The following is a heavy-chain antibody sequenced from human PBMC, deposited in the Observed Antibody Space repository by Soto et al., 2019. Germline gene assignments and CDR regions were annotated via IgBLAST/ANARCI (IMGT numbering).Heavy chain of an antibody. V-gene: IGHV4-39*01. CDR2: IYYSGTT. J-gene: IGHJ4*02. CDR1: GGPISSSSHY. CDR3: ARAWTSTSPGI. Sequence: PSETLSLTCTVSGGPISSSSHYWGWIRQPPGKGLEWIGSIYYSGTTYYNPSLKSRLTISADTSKNQFSLKLTSVTATDTAVYYCARAWTSTSPGIWGQGTLVTVSS. D-gene: IGHD2-2*01.